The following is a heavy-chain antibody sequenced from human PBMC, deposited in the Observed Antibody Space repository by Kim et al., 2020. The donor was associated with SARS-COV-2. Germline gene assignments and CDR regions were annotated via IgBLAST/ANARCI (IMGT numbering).Heavy chain of an antibody. V-gene: IGHV4-31*02. Sequence: SLKSRVTISVDTSKNQFSLKLSSVTAADTAVYYCARDSSDYAHYYYGMDVWGQGTTVTVSS. D-gene: IGHD4-17*01. J-gene: IGHJ6*02. CDR3: ARDSSDYAHYYYGMDV.